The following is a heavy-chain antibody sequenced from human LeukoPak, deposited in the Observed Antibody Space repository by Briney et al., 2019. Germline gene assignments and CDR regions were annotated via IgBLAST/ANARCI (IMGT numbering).Heavy chain of an antibody. CDR1: GGSISSYY. J-gene: IGHJ4*02. CDR2: IYYSGST. CDR3: AREIRYNSNNPANFDY. Sequence: SETLSLTCTVSGGSISSYYWSWIRQPPGKGLEWIGYIYYSGSTNYNPSLKSRVTISVDTSKNQFSLKLSSVTAADTAVYYCAREIRYNSNNPANFDYWGQGTLVTVSS. D-gene: IGHD1/OR15-1a*01. V-gene: IGHV4-59*12.